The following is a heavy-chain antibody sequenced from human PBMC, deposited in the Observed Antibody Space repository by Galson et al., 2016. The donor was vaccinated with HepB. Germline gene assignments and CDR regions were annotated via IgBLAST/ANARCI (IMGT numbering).Heavy chain of an antibody. CDR3: ARNKEMATYYDAFDV. Sequence: SVKVSCKASGDTLSSYGIGWVRQAPGQGLEWIGGIIPIFGPPDYAQKFKGRVTVTADESTNTAYMELSSLTSEDTAVYYCARNKEMATYYDAFDVWGQGTTVTVSS. CDR1: GDTLSSYG. J-gene: IGHJ3*01. CDR2: IIPIFGPP. D-gene: IGHD5-24*01. V-gene: IGHV1-69*13.